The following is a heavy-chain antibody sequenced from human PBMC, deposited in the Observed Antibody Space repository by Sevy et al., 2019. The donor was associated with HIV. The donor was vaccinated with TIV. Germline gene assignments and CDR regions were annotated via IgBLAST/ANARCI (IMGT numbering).Heavy chain of an antibody. Sequence: GGSLRLSCAASGFTFSSYAMSWVRQAPGKGLEWVSAISGSGGSTYYADSVKGRFTISRDNSKNTLYLQMNSLRAEDTAVYYCAKDLSLSHIGATPPPFDYWGQGTLVTVSS. CDR2: ISGSGGST. CDR1: GFTFSSYA. D-gene: IGHD5-12*01. CDR3: AKDLSLSHIGATPPPFDY. J-gene: IGHJ4*02. V-gene: IGHV3-23*01.